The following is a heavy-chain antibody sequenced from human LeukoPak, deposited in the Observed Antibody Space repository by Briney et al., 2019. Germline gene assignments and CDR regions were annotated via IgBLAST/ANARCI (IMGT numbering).Heavy chain of an antibody. J-gene: IGHJ4*02. CDR1: GYTFTRYA. CDR2: INTNTGNP. CDR3: ARTPFPHCGSTGCYSDF. V-gene: IGHV7-4-1*02. Sequence: ASVKVSCKASGYTFTRYAMNWVRQAPGQGLEWMGWINTNTGNPTYAQGFTGRFIFSLDTSVSTAYLQISSLKAEDTAVYYCARTPFPHCGSTGCYSDFWGQGTLVTVSS. D-gene: IGHD2-2*01.